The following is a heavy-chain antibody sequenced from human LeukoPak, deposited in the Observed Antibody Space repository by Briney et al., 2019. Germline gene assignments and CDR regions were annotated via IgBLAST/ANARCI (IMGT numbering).Heavy chain of an antibody. D-gene: IGHD3-22*01. V-gene: IGHV4-34*01. CDR3: ARCLFYYDSSGYLPACNWFDP. CDR1: GRSLSGYY. J-gene: IGHJ5*02. Sequence: NPSETLSLTCAVYGRSLSGYYWSWIRQPPGKGLEWIGEINHSGSTNYNPSLKSRVTISVDTSKSQFSLKLSSVTAADTAVYYCARCLFYYDSSGYLPACNWFDPWGQGTLVTVSS. CDR2: INHSGST.